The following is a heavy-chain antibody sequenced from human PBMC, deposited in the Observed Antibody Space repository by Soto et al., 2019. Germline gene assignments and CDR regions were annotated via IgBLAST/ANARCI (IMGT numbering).Heavy chain of an antibody. Sequence: GESLKISCKGSGYSFTSYWIGWVRQMPGKGLEWMGIIYPGDSDTRYSPSFQGQATISADKSISTAYLQWSSLKASDTAMYYCARPSELYGDYGWGAFDIWDQGTMVTVSS. J-gene: IGHJ3*02. CDR1: GYSFTSYW. CDR3: ARPSELYGDYGWGAFDI. CDR2: IYPGDSDT. D-gene: IGHD4-17*01. V-gene: IGHV5-51*01.